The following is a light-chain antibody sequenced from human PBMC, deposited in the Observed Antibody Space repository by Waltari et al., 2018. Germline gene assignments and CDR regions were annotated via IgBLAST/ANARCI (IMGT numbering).Light chain of an antibody. Sequence: QSVLTQPPSASGTPGQRVTISCSGSSSNIGSNYVYWYQHLTGTAPKLLIYKNEQRPSGVPGRFSGSKSATSASLAISGLRSEDEADYYCAAWDDSLRGPVFGGWTKLTVL. CDR2: KNE. CDR3: AAWDDSLRGPV. V-gene: IGLV1-47*01. CDR1: SSNIGSNY. J-gene: IGLJ3*02.